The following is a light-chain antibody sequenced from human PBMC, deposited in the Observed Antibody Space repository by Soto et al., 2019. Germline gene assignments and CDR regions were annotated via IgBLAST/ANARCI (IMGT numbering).Light chain of an antibody. Sequence: EIVLTQSPATLSLSPGEGATLSCRASQSVSSYLAWYQQKPGQAPRLLIYDASSRATGIPARFGGSGSGTDFTLTISSLEPEDFAVYYCQQYGSSPVFTFGPGTKVDIK. CDR1: QSVSSY. J-gene: IGKJ3*01. V-gene: IGKV3-11*01. CDR3: QQYGSSPVFT. CDR2: DAS.